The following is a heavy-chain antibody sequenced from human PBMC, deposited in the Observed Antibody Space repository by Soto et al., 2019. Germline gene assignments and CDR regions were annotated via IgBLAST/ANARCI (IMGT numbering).Heavy chain of an antibody. CDR3: ARDAWAGYSSGWYNY. V-gene: IGHV1-18*03. CDR2: VSANNGHT. Sequence: QVKLVQSGAELKKPGASVKVSCKASGYTFSSYGMYWVRQAPGQGLEWMGWVSANNGHTNYAQKFQGRVLMTTDTSATTVYMELRSLTSDDMAVYYCARDAWAGYSSGWYNYWGQGTLVTVSS. J-gene: IGHJ4*02. D-gene: IGHD6-19*01. CDR1: GYTFSSYG.